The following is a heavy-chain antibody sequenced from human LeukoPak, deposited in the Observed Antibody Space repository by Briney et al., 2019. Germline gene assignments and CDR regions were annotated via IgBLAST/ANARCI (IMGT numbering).Heavy chain of an antibody. Sequence: PGGSLRLSCAASGFTFSSYAMSWVRQAPGKGLEWVSAISGSGGSTYYADSVKGRFTIARDNSKNTLFLPMNSLRAEDTAVYYCAKGGDGSGSHYYYYGMDVWGQGTTVTVSS. D-gene: IGHD3-10*01. J-gene: IGHJ6*02. CDR2: ISGSGGST. CDR1: GFTFSSYA. CDR3: AKGGDGSGSHYYYYGMDV. V-gene: IGHV3-23*01.